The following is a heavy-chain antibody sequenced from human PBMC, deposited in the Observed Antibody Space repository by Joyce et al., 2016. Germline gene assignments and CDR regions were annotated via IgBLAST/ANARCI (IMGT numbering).Heavy chain of an antibody. Sequence: QVQLQQWGAGLLKPSETLSLTCAVSGGPFRGFFWTWVRQAPGKGLEWIGDINNSGGTNDNPSLKTRVTFSVDTSKNQFSLKLTSLSAADTAVYYCARSQWLAPLMYWGQGTPVTVSS. CDR2: INNSGGT. V-gene: IGHV4-34*01. CDR3: ARSQWLAPLMY. CDR1: GGPFRGFF. J-gene: IGHJ4*02. D-gene: IGHD6-19*01.